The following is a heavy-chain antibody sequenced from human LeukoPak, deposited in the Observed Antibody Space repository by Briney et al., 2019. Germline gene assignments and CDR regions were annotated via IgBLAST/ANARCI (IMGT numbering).Heavy chain of an antibody. Sequence: PGGSLRLSCAASGFTFSGSAMHWVRQASGKGLEWVGRIRSKANSYATAYAASVKGRFTISRDDSKNTAFLQMNSLKTEDTAVYYCTRQVAAVGMGGYYYYYYMDVWGKGTTVTVSS. D-gene: IGHD6-13*01. CDR1: GFTFSGSA. V-gene: IGHV3-73*01. CDR3: TRQVAAVGMGGYYYYYYMDV. CDR2: IRSKANSYAT. J-gene: IGHJ6*03.